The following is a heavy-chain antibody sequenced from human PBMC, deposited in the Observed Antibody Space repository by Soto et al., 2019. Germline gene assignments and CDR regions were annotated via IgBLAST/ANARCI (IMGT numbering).Heavy chain of an antibody. J-gene: IGHJ6*03. V-gene: IGHV1-8*01. CDR3: ARVIRYYYYMDV. D-gene: IGHD3-10*01. CDR1: GYTFTSYD. CDR2: MNPNSGNT. Sequence: ASVQVSCKASGYTFTSYDINWVRQATGQGLEWMGWMNPNSGNTGYAQKFQGRVTMTRNTSISTAYMELSSLRSEDTAVYYCARVIRYYYYMDVWGKGTTVTVSS.